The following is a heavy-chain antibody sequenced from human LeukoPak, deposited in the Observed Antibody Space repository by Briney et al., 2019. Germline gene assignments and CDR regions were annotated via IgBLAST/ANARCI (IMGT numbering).Heavy chain of an antibody. D-gene: IGHD5-18*01. CDR1: GYTFTSYG. CDR2: ISPYNGNT. CDR3: ARDRTAMIKRDHYYYMDV. V-gene: IGHV1-18*01. Sequence: ASVKVFCNTSGYTFTSYGISWERQATGQGNDWMGRISPYNGNTNYAQNLHGSVTTTTDTSTCLAYLELWSLRSNYPDVYYCARDRTAMIKRDHYYYMDVWGKWNTVIVSS. J-gene: IGHJ6*03.